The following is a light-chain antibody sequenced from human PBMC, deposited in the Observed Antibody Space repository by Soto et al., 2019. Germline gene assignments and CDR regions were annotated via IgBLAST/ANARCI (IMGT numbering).Light chain of an antibody. CDR1: QGIHKN. V-gene: IGKV1-33*01. CDR2: DAS. CDR3: QQYESLPLT. J-gene: IGKJ5*01. Sequence: DIQMTQSPCSLSASVGDGVTITCQASQGIHKNLIWYQQKPGKAPKILIYDASTLKKGVPPRFREGGSGTVLILPISSLQPEDFATYYCQQYESLPLTFGQGTRLEIK.